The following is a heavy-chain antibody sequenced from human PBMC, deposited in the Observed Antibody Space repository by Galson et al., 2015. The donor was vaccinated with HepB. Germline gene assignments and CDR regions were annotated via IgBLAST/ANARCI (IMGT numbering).Heavy chain of an antibody. Sequence: ALRPSCAASGVTFSSYCMHWVRQAPVKRLVCVSRINSGGSSTSYADSVKGRFTICRDNAKNTLYLQMNSLRAEDTAVYYCARDLGGSWSHWGQGCLVTVSS. CDR1: GVTFSSYC. CDR2: INSGGSST. D-gene: IGHD2-15*01. V-gene: IGHV3-74*01. J-gene: IGHJ4*02. CDR3: ARDLGGSWSH.